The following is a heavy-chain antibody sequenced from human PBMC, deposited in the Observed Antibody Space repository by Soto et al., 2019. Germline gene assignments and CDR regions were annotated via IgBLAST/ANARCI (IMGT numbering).Heavy chain of an antibody. D-gene: IGHD4-17*01. CDR2: VSYDGSNK. J-gene: IGHJ6*02. CDR1: GFTFSSYG. CDR3: AKGGYGDYGNYGMDV. V-gene: IGHV3-30*18. Sequence: PGGSLRLSCAASGFTFSSYGMHWVRQAPGKGLEWVAVVSYDGSNKYYADSVKGRFTISRDNSKNTLYLQMNSLRAEDTAVYYCAKGGYGDYGNYGMDVWGQGTTVTVSS.